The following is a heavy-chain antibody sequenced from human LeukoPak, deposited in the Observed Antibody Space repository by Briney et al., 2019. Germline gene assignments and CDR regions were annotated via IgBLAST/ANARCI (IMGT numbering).Heavy chain of an antibody. J-gene: IGHJ4*02. CDR2: ISGSGGST. CDR1: GVTFSSYA. CDR3: AKMTLVYYGSGSYEDY. D-gene: IGHD3-10*01. Sequence: GGSLRLSCAASGVTFSSYAMSWVRQAPGKGLEWVSAISGSGGSTYYADSVKGRFTISRDNSKNTLYLQMNSLRAEDTAVYYCAKMTLVYYGSGSYEDYWGQGTLVTVSS. V-gene: IGHV3-23*01.